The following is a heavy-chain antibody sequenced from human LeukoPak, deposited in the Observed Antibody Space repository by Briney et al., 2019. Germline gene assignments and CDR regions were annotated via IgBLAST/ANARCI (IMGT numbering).Heavy chain of an antibody. CDR1: GGSISSSSYY. Sequence: SETLSLTCTVSGGSISSSSYYWGWIRQPPGKGLEWIGGIYYSGSTNYNPSLKSRVTISVDTSKNQFALKLSSVTAADTAVYYCAGASYYYGSGSKRGYYYNYYMDVWGKGTTVTVSS. D-gene: IGHD3-10*01. CDR3: AGASYYYGSGSKRGYYYNYYMDV. V-gene: IGHV4-39*06. J-gene: IGHJ6*03. CDR2: IYYSGST.